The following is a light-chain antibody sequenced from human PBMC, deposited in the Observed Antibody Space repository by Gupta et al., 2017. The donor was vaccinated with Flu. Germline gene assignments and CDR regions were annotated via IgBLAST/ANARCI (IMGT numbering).Light chain of an antibody. V-gene: IGLV1-40*01. J-gene: IGLJ1*01. Sequence: TISGTGSSSNIGAGYDVHWYQQVPGTAPKLLIYGNSNRPSGVPDRFSVSKSGTSASLAITGLQAEDEADYYCQSYDSSLSALYVFGTGTKVTVL. CDR2: GNS. CDR1: SSNIGAGYD. CDR3: QSYDSSLSALYV.